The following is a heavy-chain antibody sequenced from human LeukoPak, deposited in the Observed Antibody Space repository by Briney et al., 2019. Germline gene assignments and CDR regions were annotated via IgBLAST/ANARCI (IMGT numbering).Heavy chain of an antibody. CDR1: GGTLSNYV. J-gene: IGHJ4*02. V-gene: IGHV1-69*13. D-gene: IGHD1-26*01. CDR3: ASRSIVGATENYFEY. CDR2: IIPISGTA. Sequence: SVKVSCKASGGTLSNYVISWVRQAPGQGLEWMGRIIPISGTANYAQKFQGRVTITADESTTTAYMDLSSLRSEDTAVYYCASRSIVGATENYFEYWGQGTLVTVSS.